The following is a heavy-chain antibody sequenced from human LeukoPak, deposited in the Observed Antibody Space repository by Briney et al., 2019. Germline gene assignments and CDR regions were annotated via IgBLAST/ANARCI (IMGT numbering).Heavy chain of an antibody. J-gene: IGHJ3*01. CDR1: GFTLSSYA. CDR3: AKIGANGIVAL. Sequence: GGSLRLSCAASGFTLSSYAMSWVRQAPGKGLEWVSAISGSGGSTYYADSVKGRFTISRDNSKNTLYPQMNSLRAEDTAVYYCAKIGANGIVALWGQGTMVTVSS. D-gene: IGHD3-22*01. V-gene: IGHV3-23*01. CDR2: ISGSGGST.